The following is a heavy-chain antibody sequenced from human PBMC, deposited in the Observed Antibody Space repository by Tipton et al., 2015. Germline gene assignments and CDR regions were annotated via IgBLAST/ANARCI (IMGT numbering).Heavy chain of an antibody. D-gene: IGHD2-15*01. Sequence: SLRLSCAASGFTFSSYNMNWVRQAPGKGLEWVSSISSSSSYIYYADSVKGRFTISRDNAKNSLYLQMNSLRDEDTAVYYCARDQDLSRYYYFVMDVWGQGTTVTVSS. CDR2: ISSSSSYI. CDR1: GFTFSSYN. V-gene: IGHV3-21*01. CDR3: ARDQDLSRYYYFVMDV. J-gene: IGHJ6*02.